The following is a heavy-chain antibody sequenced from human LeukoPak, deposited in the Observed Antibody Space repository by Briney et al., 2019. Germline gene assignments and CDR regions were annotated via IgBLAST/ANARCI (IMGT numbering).Heavy chain of an antibody. Sequence: ASVKVSCKASGYTFTGYYMHWVRQAPGQGLEWMGWINPNSGGTKYAQKFQGRVTMTRDTSISTAYMELSSLRSEDTAVYYCARDTIFGVVIIRYFDYWGQGTLVTVSS. CDR1: GYTFTGYY. CDR3: ARDTIFGVVIIRYFDY. D-gene: IGHD3-3*01. CDR2: INPNSGGT. V-gene: IGHV1-2*02. J-gene: IGHJ4*02.